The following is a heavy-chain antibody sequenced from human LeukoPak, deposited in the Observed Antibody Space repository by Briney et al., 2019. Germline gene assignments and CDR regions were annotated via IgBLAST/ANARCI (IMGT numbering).Heavy chain of an antibody. D-gene: IGHD3-16*02. CDR3: AWDMITFGGVIAK. CDR1: GFTFSTYN. CDR2: ISSSSSYI. J-gene: IGHJ4*02. Sequence: GGSLRLSCAASGFTFSTYNMNWVRQAPGKGLEWVSSISSSSSYIYYADSVKGRFTISRDNAKNSLYLQMNSLRAEDTAVYYCAWDMITFGGVIAKGGQGTLVTVSS. V-gene: IGHV3-21*01.